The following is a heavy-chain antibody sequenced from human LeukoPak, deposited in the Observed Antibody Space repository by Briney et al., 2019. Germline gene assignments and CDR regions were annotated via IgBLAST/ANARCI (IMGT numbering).Heavy chain of an antibody. D-gene: IGHD3-10*01. Sequence: GGSLRLSCAASGFTFSSYSMNWVRQAPGKGLEWVSSISSSSSYIYYADSVKGRLTISRDNAKNSLYLQMNSLRAEDTAVYYCARYGLGQDDYWGQGTLVTVSS. J-gene: IGHJ4*02. CDR3: ARYGLGQDDY. CDR2: ISSSSSYI. V-gene: IGHV3-21*01. CDR1: GFTFSSYS.